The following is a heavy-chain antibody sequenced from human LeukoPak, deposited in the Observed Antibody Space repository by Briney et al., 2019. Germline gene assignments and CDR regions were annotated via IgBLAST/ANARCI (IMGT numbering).Heavy chain of an antibody. D-gene: IGHD7-27*01. J-gene: IGHJ3*02. Sequence: RTSETLSLTCTVSGGSISSYYWSWIRQPPGKGLEWIGYIYYSGSTNYNPSLKSRVTISVDTSKNQFSLKLSSVTAADTAVYYCARGTGVRAQGYAFDTWGQGTMVTVSS. CDR3: ARGTGVRAQGYAFDT. CDR1: GGSISSYY. CDR2: IYYSGST. V-gene: IGHV4-59*01.